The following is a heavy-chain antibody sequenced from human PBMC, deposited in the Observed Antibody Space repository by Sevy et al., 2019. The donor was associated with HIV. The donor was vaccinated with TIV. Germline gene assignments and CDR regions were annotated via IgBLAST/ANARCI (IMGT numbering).Heavy chain of an antibody. CDR1: GFTFHDYA. J-gene: IGHJ6*02. D-gene: IGHD6-6*01. CDR2: ISWSGGST. CDR3: AKGLGSSSWNYNGMDV. V-gene: IGHV3-43D*03. Sequence: GGSLRLSCAASGFTFHDYAMHWVRQPPGKGLEWVSLISWSGGSTYYADSVKGRFTISRDNSKNSLYLQMNSLITEDTALYYCAKGLGSSSWNYNGMDVWGQRTTVTVSS.